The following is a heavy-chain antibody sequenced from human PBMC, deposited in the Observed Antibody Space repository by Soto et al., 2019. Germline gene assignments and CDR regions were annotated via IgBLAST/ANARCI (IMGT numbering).Heavy chain of an antibody. J-gene: IGHJ5*02. CDR1: GYTFTSYD. V-gene: IGHV1-8*01. Sequence: GASVKVSCKASGYTFTSYDINWVRRATGQGLEWMGWMNPNSGNTGYAQKFKGRVTMTRNNSISTAYMELSSLRSEDTAVYYCARGIDFGDNWFDPWGQGTLVTVSS. CDR3: ARGIDFGDNWFDP. D-gene: IGHD3-3*01. CDR2: MNPNSGNT.